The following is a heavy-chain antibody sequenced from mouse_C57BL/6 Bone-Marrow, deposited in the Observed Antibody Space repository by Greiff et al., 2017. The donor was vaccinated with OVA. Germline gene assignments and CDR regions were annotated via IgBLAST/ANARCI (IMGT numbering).Heavy chain of an antibody. D-gene: IGHD5-5*01. CDR2: IYPGDGDT. CDR3: ARAGFYLPRDFDY. CDR1: GYAFSSSW. V-gene: IGHV1-82*01. J-gene: IGHJ2*01. Sequence: QVQLQQSGPELVKPGASVKISCKASGYAFSSSWMNWVKQRPGKGLEWIGRIYPGDGDTNYNGKFKGKATLTADKSSSTAYMQLSSLTSEDSAVYFCARAGFYLPRDFDYWGQGTTLTVSS.